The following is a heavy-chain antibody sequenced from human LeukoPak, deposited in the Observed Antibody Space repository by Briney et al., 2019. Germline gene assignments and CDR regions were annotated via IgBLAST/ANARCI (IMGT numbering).Heavy chain of an antibody. CDR1: AFTFSSYS. CDR2: ISSSSSYI. D-gene: IGHD3-22*01. V-gene: IGHV3-21*01. CDR3: ARVGSSGYRAFDY. Sequence: PGGSLRLSCAASAFTFSSYSMNWVRQAPGKGLEWVSSISSSSSYIYYADSVKGRFTISRDNAKNSLYLQMNSLRAEDTAVYYCARVGSSGYRAFDYWGQGTLVTVSS. J-gene: IGHJ4*02.